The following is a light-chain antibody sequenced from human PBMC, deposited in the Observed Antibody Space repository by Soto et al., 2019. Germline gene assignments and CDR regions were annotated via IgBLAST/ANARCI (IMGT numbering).Light chain of an antibody. CDR1: SDDVGGYNY. V-gene: IGLV2-11*01. J-gene: IGLJ1*01. Sequence: QSALTQPRSVSGSPGQSVTISCTGTSDDVGGYNYVSWYQQHPGKAPKLMIYDVTKRPSGVPDRFSGSKSGNTASLTISGLQAEDEADYYCSSYAGRYIYVFGTGTKLTVL. CDR3: SSYAGRYIYV. CDR2: DVT.